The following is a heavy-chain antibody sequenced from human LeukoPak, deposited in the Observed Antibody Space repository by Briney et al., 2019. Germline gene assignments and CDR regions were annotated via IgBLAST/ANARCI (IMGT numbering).Heavy chain of an antibody. V-gene: IGHV1-2*04. CDR1: GYTLTSYG. J-gene: IGHJ6*02. CDR2: INPNSGGT. D-gene: IGHD2-15*01. Sequence: ASVKVSCKASGYTLTSYGISWVRQAPGQGLEWMGWINPNSGGTNYAQKFQGWVTMTRDTSISTAYMELSRLRSDDTAVYYCARSGYCSGGSCYYPYGMDVWGQGTTVTVSS. CDR3: ARSGYCSGGSCYYPYGMDV.